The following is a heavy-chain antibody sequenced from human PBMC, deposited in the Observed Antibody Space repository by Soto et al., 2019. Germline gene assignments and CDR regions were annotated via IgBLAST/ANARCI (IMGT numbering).Heavy chain of an antibody. Sequence: SETLSLTCTVSGGSISSYYWSWIRQPPGKGLEWIGYIYYSGSTNYNPSLKSRVTISVDTSKNQFSLKLSSVTAADTAVYYCARGDVLLWFGESLLNWFDPWGQGTLVTVSS. J-gene: IGHJ5*02. V-gene: IGHV4-59*01. CDR1: GGSISSYY. D-gene: IGHD3-10*01. CDR3: ARGDVLLWFGESLLNWFDP. CDR2: IYYSGST.